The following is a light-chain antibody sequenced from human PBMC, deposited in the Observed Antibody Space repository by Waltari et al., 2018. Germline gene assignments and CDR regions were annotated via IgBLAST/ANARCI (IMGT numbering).Light chain of an antibody. CDR1: NSDVGSYNL. J-gene: IGLJ3*02. CDR3: CSYANNRPRV. V-gene: IGLV2-23*01. Sequence: QSALTQPTSVSGSPGQSITISCTGTNSDVGSYNLVSWYQQHPGKAPKLIIYEGYKRTAGVSNRFSGSKSGDTASLTISGVQAEDEADYYCCSYANNRPRVFGGGTKLTVL. CDR2: EGY.